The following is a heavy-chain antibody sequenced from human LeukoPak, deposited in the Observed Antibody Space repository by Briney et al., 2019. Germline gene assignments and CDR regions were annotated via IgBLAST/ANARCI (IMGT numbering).Heavy chain of an antibody. CDR3: VRDPQDVFQTTYLDY. J-gene: IGHJ4*02. CDR2: ISGSGGGT. CDR1: GFTFSSYA. D-gene: IGHD1-7*01. Sequence: PGGSLRLSCAASGFTFSSYAINWVRQAPGKGLEWVSAISGSGGGTYYADSVKGRFTISRDNSKNTVYLQMNSLRPEDTALYFCVRDPQDVFQTTYLDYWGQGTLVTVSS. V-gene: IGHV3-23*01.